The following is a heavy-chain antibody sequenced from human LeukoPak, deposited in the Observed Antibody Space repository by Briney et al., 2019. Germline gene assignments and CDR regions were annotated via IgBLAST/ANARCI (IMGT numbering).Heavy chain of an antibody. CDR3: ARELYDYGDPERDSDAFDI. Sequence: SETLSLTCTVSGGSISSYYWSWLRQPPGKGLEWIGYIYYSGSTNYNPSPKSRVTISVDTSKNQFSLKLSSVTAADTAVYYCARELYDYGDPERDSDAFDIWGQGTMVTVSS. J-gene: IGHJ3*02. D-gene: IGHD4-17*01. V-gene: IGHV4-59*01. CDR2: IYYSGST. CDR1: GGSISSYY.